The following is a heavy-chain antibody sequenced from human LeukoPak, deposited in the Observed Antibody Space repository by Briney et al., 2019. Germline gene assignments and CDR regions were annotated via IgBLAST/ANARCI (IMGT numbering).Heavy chain of an antibody. CDR2: IAADGKDK. CDR3: ARDRGRIAVYYFDY. J-gene: IGHJ4*02. D-gene: IGHD6-19*01. CDR1: GFTLSSYA. Sequence: GGSQRLSCAASGFTLSSYAMHWVRQAPGKGLEWVAVIAADGKDKHHADSVRGRFTISRDNSKNTLYLQMNSLRTEDTAVYYCARDRGRIAVYYFDYWGQGTLVTVSS. V-gene: IGHV3-30*04.